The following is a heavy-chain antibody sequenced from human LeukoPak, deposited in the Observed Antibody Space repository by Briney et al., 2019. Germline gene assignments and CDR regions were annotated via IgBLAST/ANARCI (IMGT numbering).Heavy chain of an antibody. Sequence: SVRVSCKASGGTFSSYTISWVRQAPGQGLEWMGRIIPILGIANYAQKFQGRVTITADKSTSTAYMELSSLRSEDTAVYYCARSLRTLGRGDPYYYYYYMDVWGKGTTVTVSS. D-gene: IGHD7-27*01. CDR3: ARSLRTLGRGDPYYYYYYMDV. J-gene: IGHJ6*03. V-gene: IGHV1-69*02. CDR1: GGTFSSYT. CDR2: IIPILGIA.